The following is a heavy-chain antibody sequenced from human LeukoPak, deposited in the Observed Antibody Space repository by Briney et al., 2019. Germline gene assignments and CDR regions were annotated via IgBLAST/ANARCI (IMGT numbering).Heavy chain of an antibody. D-gene: IGHD6-13*01. CDR1: GFTFTNYW. CDR3: TLGGAAGGGDY. Sequence: GGSLRLSCAASGFTFTNYWMTWVRQAPGKGLEWVANIRQDGSEKYYVDSVKGRFTISRDNAKNTLYLQMNSLRAEDTAVYYATLGGAAGGGDYWGQGTLVTVSS. V-gene: IGHV3-7*01. CDR2: IRQDGSEK. J-gene: IGHJ4*02.